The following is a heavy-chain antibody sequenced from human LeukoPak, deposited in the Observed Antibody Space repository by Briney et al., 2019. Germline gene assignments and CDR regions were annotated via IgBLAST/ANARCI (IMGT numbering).Heavy chain of an antibody. D-gene: IGHD1-26*01. CDR3: ARSGRGGAFDI. CDR2: FYSDGGRT. V-gene: IGHV3-74*01. CDR1: GFTISDAW. Sequence: GGSLRLSCAASGFTISDAWMHWVRQAPGKGLVWVARFYSDGGRTNYADSVKGRFTISGDNAKNTQYLQMSSLRAEDTAVYYCARSGRGGAFDIWGQGTMVTVSS. J-gene: IGHJ3*02.